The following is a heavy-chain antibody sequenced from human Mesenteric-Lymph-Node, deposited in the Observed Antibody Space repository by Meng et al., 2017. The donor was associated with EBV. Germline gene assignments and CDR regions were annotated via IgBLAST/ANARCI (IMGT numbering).Heavy chain of an antibody. J-gene: IGHJ4*02. CDR3: ARGGGYSYGQPQDL. CDR2: INHSGST. V-gene: IGHV4-34*01. CDR1: GGPFSGYY. D-gene: IGHD5-18*01. Sequence: VLLQQGVAGLLQPSETLSLTCAVYGGPFSGYYWSWIRQPPGKGLEWIGEINHSGSTNYNPSLKRRVTISVDTSKTQFSLKLSSVTAADTAVYYCARGGGYSYGQPQDLWGQGTLVTVSS.